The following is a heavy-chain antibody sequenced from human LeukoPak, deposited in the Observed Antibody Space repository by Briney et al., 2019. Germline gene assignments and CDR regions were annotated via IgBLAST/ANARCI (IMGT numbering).Heavy chain of an antibody. CDR3: ARQLYYYDSSGYDGVRNWFDP. CDR1: GYTFTSYA. V-gene: IGHV1-3*01. Sequence: ASVKVSCKASGYTFTSYAMHWVRQAPGQRLEWMGWINAGNGNTKYSQKFQGRVTITADESTSTAYMELSSLRSEDTAVYYCARQLYYYDSSGYDGVRNWFDPWGQGTLVTVSS. D-gene: IGHD3-22*01. J-gene: IGHJ5*02. CDR2: INAGNGNT.